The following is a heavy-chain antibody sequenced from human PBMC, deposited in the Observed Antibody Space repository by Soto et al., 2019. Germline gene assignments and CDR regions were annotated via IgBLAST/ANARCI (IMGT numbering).Heavy chain of an antibody. CDR2: INHSGST. CDR3: ARAGGCSGGSCYSPHFDY. D-gene: IGHD2-15*01. J-gene: IGHJ4*02. CDR1: GGSFSGYY. Sequence: PSETLSLTCAVYGGSFSGYYWSWIRQPPGKGLEWIGEINHSGSTNYNPSLKSRVTISVDTSKNQFSLKLSSVTAADTAVYYCARAGGCSGGSCYSPHFDYWGQGTLVTVSS. V-gene: IGHV4-34*01.